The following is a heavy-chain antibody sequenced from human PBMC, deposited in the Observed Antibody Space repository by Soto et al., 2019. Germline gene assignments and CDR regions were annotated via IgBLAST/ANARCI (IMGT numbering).Heavy chain of an antibody. V-gene: IGHV3-23*01. CDR3: VRYCSTTLCNGVATRTFDY. CDR1: GFTFSSYS. J-gene: IGHJ4*02. D-gene: IGHD2-2*01. CDR2: FRSSGDDGTT. Sequence: LRLSCVASGFTFSSYSMSWVRQAPGKGLEWVSGFRSSGDDGTTYYADSVKGRFTISRDNARNSLYLQMNSLRDEDTALYYCVRYCSTTLCNGVATRTFDYWGQGTLVTVSS.